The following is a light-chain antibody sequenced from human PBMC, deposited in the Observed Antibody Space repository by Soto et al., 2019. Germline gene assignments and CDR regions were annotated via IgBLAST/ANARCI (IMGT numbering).Light chain of an antibody. CDR1: QTINSW. CDR3: QQYDSDNPRR. CDR2: DAS. V-gene: IGKV1-5*01. J-gene: IGKJ4*02. Sequence: STLSPYVGDLVTITFPTSQTINSWLAWYQQKPGKAPKVLIFDASSLKTGVPSRFSGSGSGTEFTLTISNLQPDDFATYYCQQYDSDNPRRFGEVSNVAIK.